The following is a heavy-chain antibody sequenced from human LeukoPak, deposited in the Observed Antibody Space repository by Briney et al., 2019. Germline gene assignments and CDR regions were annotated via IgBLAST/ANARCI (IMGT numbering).Heavy chain of an antibody. J-gene: IGHJ4*02. Sequence: PSEPLSLTCTVSGGSISSYYWSWIRQPAGKGLEWIGRIYTSGSTNYNPSLKSRVTMSVDTSKNQFSLKLSSVTAADTAVYYCARDVSGYSSSWLEYDYWGQGTLVTVSS. CDR3: ARDVSGYSSSWLEYDY. D-gene: IGHD6-13*01. CDR2: IYTSGST. V-gene: IGHV4-4*07. CDR1: GGSISSYY.